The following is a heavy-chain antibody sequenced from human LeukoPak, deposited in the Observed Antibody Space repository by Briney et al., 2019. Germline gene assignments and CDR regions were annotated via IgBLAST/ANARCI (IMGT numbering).Heavy chain of an antibody. D-gene: IGHD3-22*01. Sequence: SETLSLTCTVSAGSISSSSYYWGWLRQPPGKGLEWIGSIYYSGSTYYNPSLKSRVTISVDTSKNQFSLKLGSVTAADTAVYYCARVYYYDSSGPFDYWGLGTLVTVSS. CDR3: ARVYYYDSSGPFDY. J-gene: IGHJ4*02. V-gene: IGHV4-39*07. CDR1: AGSISSSSYY. CDR2: IYYSGST.